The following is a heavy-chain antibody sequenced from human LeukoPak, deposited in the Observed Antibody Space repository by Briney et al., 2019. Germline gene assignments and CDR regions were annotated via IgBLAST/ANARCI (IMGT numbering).Heavy chain of an antibody. CDR3: AELGITMIGGV. J-gene: IGHJ6*04. Sequence: GGFLRLSCAASGFTFSNYAMTWVRQAPGKGLEWVSYISSSGSTIYYADSVKGRFTISRDNAKNSLYLQMNSLRAEDTAVYYCAELGITMIGGVWGKGTTVTISS. D-gene: IGHD3-10*02. V-gene: IGHV3-48*03. CDR1: GFTFSNYA. CDR2: ISSSGSTI.